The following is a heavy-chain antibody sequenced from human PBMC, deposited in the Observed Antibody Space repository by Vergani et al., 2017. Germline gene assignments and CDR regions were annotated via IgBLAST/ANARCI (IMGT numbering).Heavy chain of an antibody. CDR3: ARAYYYGSGSYYRNAFDI. CDR2: ISSSSSTI. Sequence: EVQLVESGGGLVQPGGSLRLSCAASLFPFISYIMNWVRQAPGKGLEWVSYISSSSSTIYYADSVKGRFTISRDNAKNSLYLQMNSLRAEDTAVYYCARAYYYGSGSYYRNAFDIWGQGTMVNVSS. D-gene: IGHD3-10*01. CDR1: LFPFISYI. J-gene: IGHJ3*02. V-gene: IGHV3-48*01.